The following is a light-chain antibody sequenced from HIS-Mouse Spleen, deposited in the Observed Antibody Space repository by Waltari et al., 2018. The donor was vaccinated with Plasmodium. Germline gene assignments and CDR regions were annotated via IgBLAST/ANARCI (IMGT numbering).Light chain of an antibody. CDR3: QVWDSSSDHPV. CDR2: DDS. J-gene: IGLJ2*01. V-gene: IGLV3-21*02. CDR1: DLGSKT. Sequence: SYVLTQPPSVSVAPGQTARITCGGNDLGSKTVHGYQQKPGQAPVLVVYDDSDRPSGIPERFSGSNSGNTATMTISRVEAGDEADYYCQVWDSSSDHPVFGGGTKLTVL.